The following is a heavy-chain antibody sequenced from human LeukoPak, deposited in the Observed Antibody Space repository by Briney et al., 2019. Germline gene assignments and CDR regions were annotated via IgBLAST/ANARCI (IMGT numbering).Heavy chain of an antibody. Sequence: AASVKVSCKVSGYTFSSYAMHWVRQSPGQGLEWMGWINTNTGHPTYAQDFTGRFVFSLDTSVSTAYLQISSLKAADTAVYYCARDGARSDTTGPGDYWGQGTLVTVSS. V-gene: IGHV7-4-1*02. CDR3: ARDGARSDTTGPGDY. J-gene: IGHJ4*02. D-gene: IGHD1-1*01. CDR1: GYTFSSYA. CDR2: INTNTGHP.